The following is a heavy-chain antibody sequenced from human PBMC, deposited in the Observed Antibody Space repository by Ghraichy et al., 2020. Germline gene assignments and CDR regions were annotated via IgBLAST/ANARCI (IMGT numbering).Heavy chain of an antibody. CDR3: ARWEGYCSSTSCYKPKYCYDHIDV. CDR1: GGSIISGGYS. V-gene: IGHV4-30-2*01. J-gene: IGHJ6*03. CDR2: IYHSGST. D-gene: IGHD2-2*01. Sequence: SETLSLNCAVSGGSIISGGYSWSWIRQPPGKGLEWIGYIYHSGSTYYNPSLKSRVTISVDRSKNQFSLKLSSVTAADTAVYYCARWEGYCSSTSCYKPKYCYDHIDVWGQGTTVNVPS.